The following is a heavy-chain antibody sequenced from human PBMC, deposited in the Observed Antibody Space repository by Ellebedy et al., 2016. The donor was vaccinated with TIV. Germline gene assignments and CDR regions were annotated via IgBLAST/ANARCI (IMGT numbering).Heavy chain of an antibody. V-gene: IGHV3-7*03. Sequence: PGGSLRLSCVASGFSTSNYWMNWVRQAPGKGLEWVASIKQDGSEKYYVDSVKGRFTISRDNAKNSLYVQMNSLRVEDTAVYYCVRVVGTSRAFEIWGQGTMVTVSS. CDR1: GFSTSNYW. J-gene: IGHJ3*02. CDR3: VRVVGTSRAFEI. CDR2: IKQDGSEK.